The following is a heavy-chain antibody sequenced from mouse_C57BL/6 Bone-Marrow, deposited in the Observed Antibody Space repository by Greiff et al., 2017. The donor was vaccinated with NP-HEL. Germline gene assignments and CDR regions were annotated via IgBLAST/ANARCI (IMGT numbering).Heavy chain of an antibody. D-gene: IGHD2-1*01. V-gene: IGHV14-4*01. CDR2: IDPENGDT. CDR1: GFNIKDDY. CDR3: TLYGNYVDY. Sequence: EVKLQQSGAELVRPGASVKLSCTASGFNIKDDYMHWVKQRPEQGLEWIGWIDPENGDTEYASKFQGKATITADTSSNTAYLQLSSLTSEDTAVYYCTLYGNYVDYWGQGTTLTVSS. J-gene: IGHJ2*01.